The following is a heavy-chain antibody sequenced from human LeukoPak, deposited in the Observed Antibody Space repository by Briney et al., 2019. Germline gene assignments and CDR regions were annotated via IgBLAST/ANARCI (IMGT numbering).Heavy chain of an antibody. V-gene: IGHV3-9*01. Sequence: GGSLRLSCAASGFTFDDYAMHWVRQAPGKGLEWVSGISWNSGSIGYADSVKGRFTISRDNAKKSLYLQMNSLRAEDTAVYYCVRAGGSSWADYWGQGTLVTVSS. CDR3: VRAGGSSWADY. CDR1: GFTFDDYA. J-gene: IGHJ4*02. D-gene: IGHD6-13*01. CDR2: ISWNSGSI.